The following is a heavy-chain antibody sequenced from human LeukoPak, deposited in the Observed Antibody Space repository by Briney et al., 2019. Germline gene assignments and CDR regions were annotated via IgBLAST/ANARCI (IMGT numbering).Heavy chain of an antibody. CDR3: ARETGAYYSPMAV. J-gene: IGHJ6*03. V-gene: IGHV4-34*01. Sequence: SETLSLTCAVYGGSFSGYYWSWIRQPPRKGLDWIGEINHSGSTNYNPSLKSRVTISVDTSKNQFSLKLSSVTAAHPAVYLCARETGAYYSPMAVGGKGTTVTASS. CDR1: GGSFSGYY. CDR2: INHSGST. D-gene: IGHD7-27*01.